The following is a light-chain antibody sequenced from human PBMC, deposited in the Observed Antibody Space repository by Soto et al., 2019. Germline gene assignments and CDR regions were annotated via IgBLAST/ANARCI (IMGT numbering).Light chain of an antibody. CDR1: SSDVGGYNY. CDR3: GSYTSSTTWV. V-gene: IGLV2-14*01. CDR2: AVT. J-gene: IGLJ3*02. Sequence: SALTQHASVSGSPGHSITISCTGTSSDVGGYNYVSWYQQHTGKAPKLMLYAVTHRPSGVSNSFSGSNSGNTASLTISGLQAEDEADYYCGSYTSSTTWVFGGGTKLTVL.